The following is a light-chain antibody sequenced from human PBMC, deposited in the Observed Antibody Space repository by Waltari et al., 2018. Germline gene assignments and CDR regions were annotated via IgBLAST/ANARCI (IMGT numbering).Light chain of an antibody. J-gene: IGLJ2*01. CDR2: YDS. CDR1: NIGSKS. V-gene: IGLV3-21*04. Sequence: SYVLTQPPSVSVAPGKTARITCGGNNIGSKSVHWYQQKPGQAPVLVIYYDSDWPSGVPERFSGSNSGNTATLTISRVEAGDEADYYCQVWDSSSYHLVVFGGGTKLTVL. CDR3: QVWDSSSYHLVV.